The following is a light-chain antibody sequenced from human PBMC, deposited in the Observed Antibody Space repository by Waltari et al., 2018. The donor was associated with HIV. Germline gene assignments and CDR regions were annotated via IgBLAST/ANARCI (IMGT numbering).Light chain of an antibody. V-gene: IGLV1-40*01. CDR1: SSNIGAGYD. CDR3: QSYDRDVSGLV. Sequence: QSVLTQPPSVSGAPGQRVAISCTGNSSNIGAGYDVHWYQQIPRSAPKLLSSPNNNWPPGVPDRFSGSKSGASASLTITGLQAEDEADYFCQSYDRDVSGLVFGGGTKLTIL. CDR2: PNN. J-gene: IGLJ3*02.